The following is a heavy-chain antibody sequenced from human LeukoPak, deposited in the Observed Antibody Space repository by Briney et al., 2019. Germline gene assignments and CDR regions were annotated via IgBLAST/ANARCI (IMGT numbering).Heavy chain of an antibody. CDR3: AGRWHYGSGDY. CDR2: ISGSAGRT. J-gene: IGHJ4*02. Sequence: PGGSLRLSCAASGFTFSTYAMSWVRQAPGKGLEWVSGISGSAGRTYYADSVKGRFTISRDNSKNTLYLQMNSLRAEDTAVYYCAGRWHYGSGDYWGQGTLVTVSS. D-gene: IGHD3-10*01. CDR1: GFTFSTYA. V-gene: IGHV3-23*01.